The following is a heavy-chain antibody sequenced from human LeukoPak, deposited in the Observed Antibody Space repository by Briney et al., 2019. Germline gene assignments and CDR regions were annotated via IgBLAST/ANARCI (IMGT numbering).Heavy chain of an antibody. Sequence: MTWETLSLTCTVSGGSISSSSYYWGWIRQPPGKGLEWIGSIYYSGSTYYNPSLKSRVTISVDTSKNQFSLKLSSVTAADTAVYYCARQSPYSYFDYWGQGTLVTVSS. V-gene: IGHV4-39*01. J-gene: IGHJ4*02. CDR2: IYYSGST. D-gene: IGHD4-11*01. CDR1: GGSISSSSYY. CDR3: ARQSPYSYFDY.